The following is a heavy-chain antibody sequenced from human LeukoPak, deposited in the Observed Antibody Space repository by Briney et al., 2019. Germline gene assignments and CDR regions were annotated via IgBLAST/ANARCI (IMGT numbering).Heavy chain of an antibody. CDR2: INPSGGST. J-gene: IGHJ6*02. CDR3: ARGALYSNYGPGYYYYGMDV. D-gene: IGHD4-11*01. V-gene: IGHV1-46*01. Sequence: ASVKVSCKASGYTFTSYYTHWVRQAPGQGLEWMGIINPSGGSTSYAQKFQGRVTMTRDTSTSTVYMELSSLRSEDTAVYYCARGALYSNYGPGYYYYGMDVWGQGTTVTVPS. CDR1: GYTFTSYY.